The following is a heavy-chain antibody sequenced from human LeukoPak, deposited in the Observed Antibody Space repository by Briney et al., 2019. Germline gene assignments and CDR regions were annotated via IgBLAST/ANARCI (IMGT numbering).Heavy chain of an antibody. J-gene: IGHJ4*02. CDR2: IKQDGSEK. D-gene: IGHD3-10*01. CDR1: GFTFSSYW. CDR3: ARGSYYYGSGSYLPVDY. V-gene: IGHV3-7*01. Sequence: GGSLRLSCAASGFTFSSYWMSWVRQAPGKGVEGVANIKQDGSEKYYVDSVKGRFTISRDNAKNSLYLQMNSLRAEDTAVYYCARGSYYYGSGSYLPVDYWGQGTLVTVSS.